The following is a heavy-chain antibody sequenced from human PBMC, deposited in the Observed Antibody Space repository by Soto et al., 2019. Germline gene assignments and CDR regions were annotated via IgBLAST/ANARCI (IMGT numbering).Heavy chain of an antibody. CDR2: ISGSGGST. CDR3: AKGAGFDWLFENYFDY. V-gene: IGHV3-23*01. J-gene: IGHJ4*02. D-gene: IGHD3-9*01. CDR1: GFTFSSYA. Sequence: GGSLRLSCAASGFTFSSYAMSWVRQAPGKGLEWVSAISGSGGSTYYANSVKGRFTISRDNSKNTLYLQMNSLRAEDTAVYYCAKGAGFDWLFENYFDYWGQGTLVTVSS.